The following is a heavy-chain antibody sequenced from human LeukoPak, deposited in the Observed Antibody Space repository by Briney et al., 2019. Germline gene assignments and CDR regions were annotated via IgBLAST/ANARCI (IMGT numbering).Heavy chain of an antibody. CDR1: GGSIYTYY. J-gene: IGHJ4*02. Sequence: SETLSLTCTVSGGSIYTYYWGWIRQPPGKGLEGIGYIYYSGTTNYNPSLKSRVIITVDTFKNQFSLNLSSVTAADTAVYYCARGGGIRGLNWGQGTRVTVSS. CDR2: IYYSGTT. D-gene: IGHD6-13*01. V-gene: IGHV4-59*01. CDR3: ARGGGIRGLN.